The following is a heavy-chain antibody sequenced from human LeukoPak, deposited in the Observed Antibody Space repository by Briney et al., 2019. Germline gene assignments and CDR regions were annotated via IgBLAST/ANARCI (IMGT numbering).Heavy chain of an antibody. J-gene: IGHJ4*02. CDR2: ITWKSHRT. Sequence: GGSLRLSCAASGFTFDDDTMHWVRQTPGRGLEWVSFITWKSHRTHYADSVKGRFTVSRDNSKDSLYLRMNSLRTEDTGLYHCASEVGYRSLGYLGQGTLVTVSS. D-gene: IGHD3-3*01. V-gene: IGHV3-43*01. CDR3: ASEVGYRSLGY. CDR1: GFTFDDDT.